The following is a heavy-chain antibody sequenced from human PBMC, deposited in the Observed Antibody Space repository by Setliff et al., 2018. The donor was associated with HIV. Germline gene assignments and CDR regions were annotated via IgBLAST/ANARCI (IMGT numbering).Heavy chain of an antibody. CDR3: AMFFSGTPFDF. J-gene: IGHJ4*02. D-gene: IGHD1-26*01. CDR1: GYNFNSYW. Sequence: RGESLKISCEASGYNFNSYWIGWVRQMPGKGLEWVAVIYPGDSETRYSPSFQGRVTISADKSISTAYLQWGSLKASDTAMYYCAMFFSGTPFDFWGQGTLVTVSS. CDR2: IYPGDSET. V-gene: IGHV5-51*01.